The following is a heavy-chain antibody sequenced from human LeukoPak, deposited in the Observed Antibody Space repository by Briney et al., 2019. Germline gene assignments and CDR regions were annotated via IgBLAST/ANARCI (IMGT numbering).Heavy chain of an antibody. Sequence: GGSLRLSCAASGFTFSNAWMSWVRQAPGKGLEWVGRIKSKTDGGTTDYAAPVKGRFTISRDDSKNTLYLQMNSLKTEDTAVYYCTTDNLISLRYFDWLSPFDYWGQGTLVTVSS. CDR2: IKSKTDGGTT. V-gene: IGHV3-15*01. D-gene: IGHD3-9*01. CDR3: TTDNLISLRYFDWLSPFDY. CDR1: GFTFSNAW. J-gene: IGHJ4*02.